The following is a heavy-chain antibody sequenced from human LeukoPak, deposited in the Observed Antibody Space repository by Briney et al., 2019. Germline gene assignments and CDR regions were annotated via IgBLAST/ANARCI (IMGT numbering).Heavy chain of an antibody. CDR3: ARDRGRLWFSEGVDY. J-gene: IGHJ4*02. D-gene: IGHD5-18*01. CDR2: SSAYNGNT. CDR1: GYTFTSYG. V-gene: IGHV1-18*01. Sequence: ASVKVSSKASGYTFTSYGISWVRQAPGQGLEWMGWSSAYNGNTNYAQKLHGRVTITTDKSTSTDYMELRSLRSDDTAVYYCARDRGRLWFSEGVDYWGQGTLVTVSS.